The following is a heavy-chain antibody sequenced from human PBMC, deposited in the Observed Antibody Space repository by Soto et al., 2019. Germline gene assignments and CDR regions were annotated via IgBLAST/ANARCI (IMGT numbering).Heavy chain of an antibody. CDR2: ISVSGNII. V-gene: IGHV3-48*03. J-gene: IGHJ4*02. CDR1: GFTFSTYE. CDR3: VRDTMRASAAASLDY. D-gene: IGHD6-13*01. Sequence: EVQLVESGGGLVQPGGSLRLSCAASGFTFSTYEFNWVRQAPGRGLEWISYISVSGNIIRYADSVKGRFTISRDNAENSLHLHMTSLRVDYTAVYFCVRDTMRASAAASLDYWGQGTQVIVSS.